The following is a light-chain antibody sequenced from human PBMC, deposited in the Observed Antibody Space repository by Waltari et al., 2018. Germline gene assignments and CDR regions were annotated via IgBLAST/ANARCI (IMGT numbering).Light chain of an antibody. CDR1: SSDLGGYSF. CDR2: DVS. CDR3: SSYTSIIPPFL. J-gene: IGLJ1*01. Sequence: QSALTQPASVSGSPGQSLTISCTRSSSDLGGYSFVSWYQQHPGKAPKLMIYDVSHRPSGVSIRFSGSKSGNTASLTISGLQPEDEADYYCSSYTSIIPPFLFGTGTKVTVL. V-gene: IGLV2-14*01.